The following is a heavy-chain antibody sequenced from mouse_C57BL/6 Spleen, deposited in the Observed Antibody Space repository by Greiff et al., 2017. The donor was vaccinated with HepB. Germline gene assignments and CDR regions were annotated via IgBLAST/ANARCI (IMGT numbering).Heavy chain of an antibody. D-gene: IGHD2-4*01. J-gene: IGHJ3*01. V-gene: IGHV5-12*01. Sequence: EVQVVESGGGLVQPGGSLKLSCAASGFTFSDYYMYWVRQTPEKRLEWVAYISNGGGSTYYPDTVKGRFTISRDNAKNTLYLQMSRLKSEDTAMYYCARHNDYDYDGAGFAYWGQGTLVTVSA. CDR3: ARHNDYDYDGAGFAY. CDR2: ISNGGGST. CDR1: GFTFSDYY.